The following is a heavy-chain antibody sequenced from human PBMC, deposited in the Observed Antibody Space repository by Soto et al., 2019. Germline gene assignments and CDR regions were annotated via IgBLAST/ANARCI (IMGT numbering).Heavy chain of an antibody. V-gene: IGHV3-30*04. J-gene: IGHJ4*02. CDR3: AGRGGSLTPGFDL. D-gene: IGHD3-10*01. Sequence: GGSLRLSCAASGFTFSSYSLHWVRQAPCKGLEWVAVISSGGITTYYADSVKGRFTVSRDNSRNTLYLQMNSLRTDDTAVYYGAGRGGSLTPGFDLLGQGTLVAFSS. CDR2: ISSGGITT. CDR1: GFTFSSYS.